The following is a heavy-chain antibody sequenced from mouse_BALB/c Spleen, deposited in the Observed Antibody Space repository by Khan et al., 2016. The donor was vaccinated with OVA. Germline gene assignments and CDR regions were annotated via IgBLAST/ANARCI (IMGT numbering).Heavy chain of an antibody. CDR2: INTYTGEP. CDR1: GYTFTNYG. CDR3: ATPPYFAYTLDY. V-gene: IGHV9-3-1*01. Sequence: QIQLVQSGPELKKPGETVKISCKASGYTFTNYGMNWVKQSPGKALKWMGWINTYTGEPTYADDFKGRVAFSLETSASTAYLQINNLKNEDTATYCCATPPYFAYTLDYWGQGTSVTVSA. D-gene: IGHD2-10*01. J-gene: IGHJ4*01.